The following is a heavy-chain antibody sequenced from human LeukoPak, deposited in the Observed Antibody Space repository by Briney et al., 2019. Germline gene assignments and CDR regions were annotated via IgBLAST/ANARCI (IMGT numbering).Heavy chain of an antibody. CDR1: GFTFSSYA. Sequence: GRSLRLSCAASGFTFSSYAIHWVRQAPGKGLEWVAVIWYDGSNKYYADSVKGRFTISRDNSKNTLYLQMNSLRAEDTAVYYCARGLYYDILTGFDYWGQGTLVTVSS. V-gene: IGHV3-33*08. CDR2: IWYDGSNK. CDR3: ARGLYYDILTGFDY. J-gene: IGHJ4*02. D-gene: IGHD3-9*01.